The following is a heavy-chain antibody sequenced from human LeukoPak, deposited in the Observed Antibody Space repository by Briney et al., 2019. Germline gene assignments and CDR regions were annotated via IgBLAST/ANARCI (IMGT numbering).Heavy chain of an antibody. V-gene: IGHV3-7*01. CDR1: GFTFSDFW. J-gene: IGHJ4*02. D-gene: IGHD3-10*01. CDR3: ARLRYYGSGSYSYYFDY. Sequence: GGSLRLSCAGSGFTFSDFWMTWVRQTPGKGLEWVANIKEDGTEKNLVDSVKGRFTISRDNTKNTLYLEMNSLRVEDTAVYYCARLRYYGSGSYSYYFDYWGQGTLVTVSS. CDR2: IKEDGTEK.